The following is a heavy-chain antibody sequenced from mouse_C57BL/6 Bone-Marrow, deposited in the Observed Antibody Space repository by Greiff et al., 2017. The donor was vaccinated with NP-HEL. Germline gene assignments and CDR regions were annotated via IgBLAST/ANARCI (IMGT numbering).Heavy chain of an antibody. J-gene: IGHJ3*01. Sequence: EVNVVESGGGLVQSGRSLRLSCATSGFTFSDFYMEWVRQAPGKGLEWIAASRNKANDYTTEYSASVKGRFIVSRDTSQSILYLQMNALRAEDTAIYYCARGDGYYVSIPFAYWGQGTLVTVSA. CDR1: GFTFSDFY. CDR3: ARGDGYYVSIPFAY. CDR2: SRNKANDYTT. V-gene: IGHV7-1*01. D-gene: IGHD2-3*01.